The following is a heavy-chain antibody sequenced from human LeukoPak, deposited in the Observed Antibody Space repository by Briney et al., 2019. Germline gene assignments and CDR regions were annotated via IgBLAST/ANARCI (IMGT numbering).Heavy chain of an antibody. Sequence: ASGTLSLTCTVSGGSISSFYWGWIRQLPGKGLEWIGFIHYSGSTSYNPSLKSRVTISIDTSKNQFSLKLRSVTAADTAVYYCARENYFDYWGQGTVVTVSS. J-gene: IGHJ4*02. V-gene: IGHV4-59*01. CDR3: ARENYFDY. CDR2: IHYSGST. CDR1: GGSISSFY.